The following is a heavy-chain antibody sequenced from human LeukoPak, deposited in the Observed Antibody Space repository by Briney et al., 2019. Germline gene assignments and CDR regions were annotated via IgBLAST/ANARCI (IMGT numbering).Heavy chain of an antibody. Sequence: GGSLRLSCASSGFAFSDFEMNWVRQAPGKGLEWVSYISSSGSIIYYADSVKGRFTISRDDAKRSLFLQMNSLRVEDTAVYYCARTMWGFDYWGQETLVTVSS. J-gene: IGHJ4*02. D-gene: IGHD7-27*01. CDR3: ARTMWGFDY. V-gene: IGHV3-48*03. CDR2: ISSSGSII. CDR1: GFAFSDFE.